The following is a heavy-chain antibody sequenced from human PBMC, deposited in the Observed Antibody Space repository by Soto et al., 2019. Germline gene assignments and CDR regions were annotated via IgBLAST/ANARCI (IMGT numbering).Heavy chain of an antibody. CDR3: ARARLMTYYDILTAENWFDP. Sequence: TLSLTCTVSGGSISSRSYYWSWIRQHPGKGLERIGYIYYSGSTYYNPSLKSRVTISVDTSKNQFSLKLSSVTAADTAVYYCARARLMTYYDILTAENWFDPWGQGTLVTVSS. V-gene: IGHV4-31*03. CDR1: GGSISSRSYY. CDR2: IYYSGST. J-gene: IGHJ5*02. D-gene: IGHD3-9*01.